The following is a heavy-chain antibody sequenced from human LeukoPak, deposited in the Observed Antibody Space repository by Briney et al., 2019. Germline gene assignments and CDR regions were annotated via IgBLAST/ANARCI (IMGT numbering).Heavy chain of an antibody. Sequence: GGSLRLSCAASGFTFNTNAMSWVRQAPGKGLEWVSAVSGSGGSTYYADSVKGRFTISRDNSKNTLYLQMNSLRAEDTAVYYCAKDQERDVDTAFDYWGQGTLVTVSS. D-gene: IGHD5-18*01. J-gene: IGHJ4*02. CDR2: VSGSGGST. CDR1: GFTFNTNA. CDR3: AKDQERDVDTAFDY. V-gene: IGHV3-23*01.